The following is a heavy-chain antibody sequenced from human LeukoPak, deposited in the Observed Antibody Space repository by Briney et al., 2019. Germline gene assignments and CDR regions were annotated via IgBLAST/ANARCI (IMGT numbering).Heavy chain of an antibody. CDR3: ARDADYYFDQ. CDR1: GFTFDDYG. V-gene: IGHV3-20*04. Sequence: GGSLRLSCAASGFTFDDYGMSWVRQAPGKGLEWVSSIDWNGSSTGYADSVKGRFTISRDDAKNSLYLQMNSLRAEDTALYYCARDADYYFDQRAKGTLVTVSS. J-gene: IGHJ4*02. CDR2: IDWNGSST.